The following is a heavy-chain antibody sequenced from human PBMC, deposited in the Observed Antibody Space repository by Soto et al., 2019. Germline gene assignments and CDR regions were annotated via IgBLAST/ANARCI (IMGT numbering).Heavy chain of an antibody. Sequence: DVQLLESGGGLVQPGGSLRLSCAAPGFIFSNYAMTWVRQAPGKGLESVSAICGTGGDTYYSNSVKGRFTISRDNSKNTRYLQMNSVSADDTGVYYCANDAVAYNGEWDWFDSWGQGTLVTVSS. J-gene: IGHJ5*01. V-gene: IGHV3-23*01. CDR1: GFIFSNYA. CDR3: ANDAVAYNGEWDWFDS. CDR2: ICGTGGDT. D-gene: IGHD6-19*01.